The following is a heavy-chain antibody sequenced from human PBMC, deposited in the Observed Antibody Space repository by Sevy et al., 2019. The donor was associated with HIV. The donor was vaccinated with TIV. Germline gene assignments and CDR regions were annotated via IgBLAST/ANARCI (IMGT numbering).Heavy chain of an antibody. CDR1: GYSCTTYV. CDR2: IDTNTGNP. Sequence: ASVKVSCKASGYSCTTYVINWVRLAPRQGLEWIGWIDTNTGNPTYAQAFTGRFVFSLDTSVSTAYLQISSLKAEDTAFYYCARAPPATSFLVPRGFQLWGQGTLVTVSS. J-gene: IGHJ1*01. D-gene: IGHD2-2*01. V-gene: IGHV7-4-1*02. CDR3: ARAPPATSFLVPRGFQL.